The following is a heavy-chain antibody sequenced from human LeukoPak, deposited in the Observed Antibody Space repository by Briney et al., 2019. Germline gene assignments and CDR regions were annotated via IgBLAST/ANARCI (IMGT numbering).Heavy chain of an antibody. J-gene: IGHJ6*03. V-gene: IGHV1-24*01. CDR3: ATAQDRPAYYYYYMDV. CDR1: GYTLTELS. Sequence: ASVKVSCKVSGYTLTELSMHWVRQAPGKGLEWMGGFDPEDGETIYAQKFQGRVTMTEDTSTDTAYMELSSLRSEDTAVYYCATAQDRPAYYYYYMDVWGKGTTVTVSS. CDR2: FDPEDGET.